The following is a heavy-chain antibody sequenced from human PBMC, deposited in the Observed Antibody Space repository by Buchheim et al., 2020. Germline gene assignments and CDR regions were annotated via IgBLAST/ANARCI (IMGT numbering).Heavy chain of an antibody. CDR3: AADCLNSNCLGS. CDR1: GLSLSSHW. Sequence: AQLAESGGGSVQPGGSLRLSCGGPGLSLSSHWMFWVRQAPGKGLEWVAHISPDGAEKYYVDSVKGRFSISRDNHRHSLVLQMNSLRGDDTAVYFCAADCLNSNCLGSWGQGTL. J-gene: IGHJ1*01. V-gene: IGHV3-7*05. CDR2: ISPDGAEK. D-gene: IGHD2/OR15-2a*01.